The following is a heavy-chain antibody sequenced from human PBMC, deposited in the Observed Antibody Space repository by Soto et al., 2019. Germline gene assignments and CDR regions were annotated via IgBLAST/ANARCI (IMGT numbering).Heavy chain of an antibody. Sequence: QVQLQESGPGLVKPSQTLSLTCTVSGGSISSGDYYWSWIRQPPGKGLEWIGYIYYSGSTYYNPSLKSRVTISVDTSKNQFSLKLSSVTAAYTAVYYCARGVGSIDCGGDCYTDYWGQGTLVTVSS. J-gene: IGHJ4*02. D-gene: IGHD2-21*02. CDR2: IYYSGST. V-gene: IGHV4-30-4*01. CDR3: ARGVGSIDCGGDCYTDY. CDR1: GGSISSGDYY.